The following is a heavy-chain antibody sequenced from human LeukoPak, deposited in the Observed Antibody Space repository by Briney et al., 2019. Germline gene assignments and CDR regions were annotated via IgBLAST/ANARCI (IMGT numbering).Heavy chain of an antibody. Sequence: SETLSLTCTVSGGSISSSNYYWGWIRQPPGKGLQWIGSIYYSGATYHNPSLKSRVSISVDTPKNQFSLKLSSVTAADTAVYYCARHKGYSYAYVDYWGQGTLVTVSS. CDR1: GGSISSSNYY. V-gene: IGHV4-39*01. CDR2: IYYSGAT. J-gene: IGHJ4*02. D-gene: IGHD5-18*01. CDR3: ARHKGYSYAYVDY.